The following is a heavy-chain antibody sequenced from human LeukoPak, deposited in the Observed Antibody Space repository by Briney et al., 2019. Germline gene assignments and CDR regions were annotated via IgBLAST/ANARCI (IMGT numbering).Heavy chain of an antibody. CDR2: IYYSGST. Sequence: SETLSLTCTVSGGPISSYYWSWIRQPPGKGLEWIGYIYYSGSTNYNPSLKSRVTISVDTSKNQFSLKLSSVTAADTAVYYCARVTYYDFWSGSPLFDYWGQGTLVTVSS. D-gene: IGHD3-3*01. CDR1: GGPISSYY. CDR3: ARVTYYDFWSGSPLFDY. V-gene: IGHV4-59*01. J-gene: IGHJ4*02.